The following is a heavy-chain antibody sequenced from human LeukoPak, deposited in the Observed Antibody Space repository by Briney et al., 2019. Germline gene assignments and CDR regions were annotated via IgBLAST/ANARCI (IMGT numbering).Heavy chain of an antibody. CDR1: GFTFSSYA. CDR2: ISYDGSNK. J-gene: IGHJ6*03. Sequence: TGGSLRLSCAASGFTFSSYAMSWVRQAPGKGLEWVAVISYDGSNKYYADSVKGRFTISRDNSKNTLYLQMNSLRAEDTAVYYCARDTPDYYYMDVWGKGTTVTVSS. CDR3: ARDTPDYYYMDV. V-gene: IGHV3-30*03.